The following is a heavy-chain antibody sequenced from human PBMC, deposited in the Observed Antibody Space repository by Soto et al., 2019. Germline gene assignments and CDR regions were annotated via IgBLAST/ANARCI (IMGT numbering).Heavy chain of an antibody. CDR2: IWHDGSNK. CDR3: ARSYYYDSSGYYAWYFYL. CDR1: GFTFSSYG. V-gene: IGHV3-33*01. Sequence: QVQLVESGGGVVQPGRSLRLSCAASGFTFSSYGMHWVRQAPGKGLEWVAVIWHDGSNKYYADSVKGRFTISRDNSKNPLYLQMNSMRAEDTAVYYCARSYYYDSSGYYAWYFYLWGRGTLVTVSS. J-gene: IGHJ2*01. D-gene: IGHD3-22*01.